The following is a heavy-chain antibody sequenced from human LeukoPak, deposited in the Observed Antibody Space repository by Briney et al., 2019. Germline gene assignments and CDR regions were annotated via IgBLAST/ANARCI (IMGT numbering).Heavy chain of an antibody. CDR3: ARGKAFEI. V-gene: IGHV3-7*01. CDR1: GFTFGDFL. Sequence: GGSLRLSCAASGFTFGDFLMSWVRQAPGKGLEWVANIRNDDSEKYYVDSVKGRFTISRDNAKNSLYLQVNSLRAEDTAVYYCARGKAFEIWGQGTMVTVSS. J-gene: IGHJ3*02. CDR2: IRNDDSEK.